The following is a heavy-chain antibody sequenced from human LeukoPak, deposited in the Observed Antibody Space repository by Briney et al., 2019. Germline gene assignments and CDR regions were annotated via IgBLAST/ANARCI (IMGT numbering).Heavy chain of an antibody. V-gene: IGHV4-59*01. D-gene: IGHD5-12*01. J-gene: IGHJ3*02. CDR1: GGSISSYY. Sequence: SETLSLTCTVSGGSISSYYWSWIRQPPGKGLEWIGYIYYSGSTNYNPSLKSRVTISVDTSKNQFSLKLSSVTAADTAVYYCARVYGAGYDFRGAFDIWGQGSMVTVSS. CDR3: ARVYGAGYDFRGAFDI. CDR2: IYYSGST.